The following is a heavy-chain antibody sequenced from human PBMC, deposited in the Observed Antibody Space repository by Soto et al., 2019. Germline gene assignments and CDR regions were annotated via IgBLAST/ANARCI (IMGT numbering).Heavy chain of an antibody. CDR1: GFTFSSYA. CDR2: ISGSGGST. Sequence: GGSLRLSCAASGFTFSSYAMSWVRQAPGKGLEWVSAISGSGGSTYYADSVKGRFTISRDNSKNTLYLQMNSLRAEDTAVYYCAKGYSYDFWSGYYRNYGMDVWGQGTTVTVSS. CDR3: AKGYSYDFWSGYYRNYGMDV. D-gene: IGHD3-3*01. J-gene: IGHJ6*02. V-gene: IGHV3-23*01.